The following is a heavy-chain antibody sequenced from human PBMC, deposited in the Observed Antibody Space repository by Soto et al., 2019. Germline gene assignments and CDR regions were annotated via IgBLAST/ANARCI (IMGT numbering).Heavy chain of an antibody. CDR1: GGSLSNGDYY. V-gene: IGHV4-30-4*01. Sequence: SETLSLTCTVSGGSLSNGDYYWSWIRQPPGEGLEWIGFISYSGSTYYNPSLKNRLTISMDTSKNQFSLKLTSVAAADTAVYYCAAPTDNGFDYWSQGTLVTVSS. J-gene: IGHJ4*02. D-gene: IGHD2-21*02. CDR2: ISYSGST. CDR3: AAPTDNGFDY.